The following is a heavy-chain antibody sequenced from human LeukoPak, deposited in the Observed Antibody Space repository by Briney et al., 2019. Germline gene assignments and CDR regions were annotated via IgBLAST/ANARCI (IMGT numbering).Heavy chain of an antibody. Sequence: SETLSLTCTVSGGSISSRSYYWGWIRQPPGKGLEWIGSIYYSGSTYYNPSLKSRDTISVDTSKNQFSLKLSSVTPADTAVYYCASIVVVPAAIPGYYYMDVWGKGTTVTXSS. CDR2: IYYSGST. CDR1: GGSISSRSYY. CDR3: ASIVVVPAAIPGYYYMDV. J-gene: IGHJ6*03. D-gene: IGHD2-2*01. V-gene: IGHV4-39*01.